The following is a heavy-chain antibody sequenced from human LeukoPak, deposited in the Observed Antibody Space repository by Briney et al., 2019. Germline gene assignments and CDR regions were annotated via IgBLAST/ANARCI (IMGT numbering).Heavy chain of an antibody. CDR3: ARVDCSSTSCYAGDWFDP. D-gene: IGHD2-2*01. CDR1: GGSISSSSYY. J-gene: IGHJ5*02. CDR2: IYYSGST. Sequence: KPSETLSLTCTVSGGSISSSSYYWGWIRQPPGKGLEWIGSIYYSGSTYYNPSLKSRVTISVDTSKNQFSLKLSSVTAADTAVYYCARVDCSSTSCYAGDWFDPWGQGTLVTVSS. V-gene: IGHV4-39*01.